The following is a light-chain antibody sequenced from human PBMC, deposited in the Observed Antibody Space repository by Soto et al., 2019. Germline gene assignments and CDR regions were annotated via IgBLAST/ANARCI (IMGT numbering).Light chain of an antibody. J-gene: IGKJ4*01. CDR3: QQCSWHPFTVT. CDR1: QSVSGN. V-gene: IGKV3-15*01. Sequence: EIVMTQSPATLSVSPGERAALSCMASQSVSGNLAWYQQKPGQAPRLLIYDASTRATGIPARFSGSGSGTEYTLTISSLQSEDSAVYYCQQCSWHPFTVTFGGGTKVEMK. CDR2: DAS.